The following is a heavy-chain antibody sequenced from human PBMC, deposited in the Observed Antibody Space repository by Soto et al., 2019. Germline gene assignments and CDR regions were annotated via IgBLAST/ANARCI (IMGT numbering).Heavy chain of an antibody. Sequence: SETLSLTCTVSGGSISSGGYYWSWIRQHPGKGLEWIGYIYYSGSTYYNPSLKSRVTISVDTSKNQFSLKLSSVTAADTAVYYCARDEYQLLLNWGQGTLVTVSS. V-gene: IGHV4-31*03. D-gene: IGHD2-2*01. CDR2: IYYSGST. J-gene: IGHJ4*02. CDR3: ARDEYQLLLN. CDR1: GGSISSGGYY.